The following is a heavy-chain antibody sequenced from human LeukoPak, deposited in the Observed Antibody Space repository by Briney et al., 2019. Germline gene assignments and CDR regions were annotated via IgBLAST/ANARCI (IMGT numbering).Heavy chain of an antibody. D-gene: IGHD2-2*01. V-gene: IGHV3-23*01. Sequence: GGSLRLSCAASGFTFSSYAMSWVRQAPGKGLEWVSTISGSGGSTYYADSVKGRFTISTDNSKNTLYLQMNSLRAEDTAVYYCAKGEGIVVVPAAVPNWGQGTLVTVSS. CDR2: ISGSGGST. J-gene: IGHJ4*02. CDR1: GFTFSSYA. CDR3: AKGEGIVVVPAAVPN.